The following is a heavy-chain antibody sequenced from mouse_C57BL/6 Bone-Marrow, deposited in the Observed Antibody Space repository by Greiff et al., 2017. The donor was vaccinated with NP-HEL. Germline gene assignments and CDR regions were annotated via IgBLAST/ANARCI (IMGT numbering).Heavy chain of an antibody. V-gene: IGHV1-81*01. J-gene: IGHJ2*01. CDR1: GYTFTSYG. D-gene: IGHD1-1*02. CDR3: ARWWGKRGPFDY. CDR2: IYPRSGNT. Sequence: QVQLQQSGAELARPGASVKLSCKASGYTFTSYGISWVKQRTGQGLEWIGEIYPRSGNTYYNEKFKGKATLTADKSSSTAYMELRSLTSEDSAVYFCARWWGKRGPFDYWGQGTTLTVSS.